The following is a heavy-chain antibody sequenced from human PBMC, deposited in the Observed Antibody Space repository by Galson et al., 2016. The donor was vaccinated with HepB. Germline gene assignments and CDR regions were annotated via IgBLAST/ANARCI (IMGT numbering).Heavy chain of an antibody. CDR2: IGSGGSTI. D-gene: IGHD4-17*01. CDR1: GFIFSSYS. J-gene: IGHJ1*01. CDR3: AAYGDEPGWNLRQ. V-gene: IGHV3-48*02. Sequence: SLRLSCAASGFIFSSYSMNWVRQAPGNGLEWVSHIGSGGSTISYADSVKGRFTISRDNVKNSLFLQMKNLRDGDTAVYYCAAYGDEPGWNLRQWGRGTLVTVSS.